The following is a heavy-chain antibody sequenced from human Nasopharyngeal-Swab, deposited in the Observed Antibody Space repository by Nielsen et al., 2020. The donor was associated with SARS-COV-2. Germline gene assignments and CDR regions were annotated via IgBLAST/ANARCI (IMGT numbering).Heavy chain of an antibody. Sequence: GESLKISCAASGFTFSTYWMHWVRPPPGKGLLWVSRIDTDGTITDYADSVKGRFTISRDNAKNTLYLQMNSLRVEDTAVYYCARDVGGRDNYWGQGALVTVSS. J-gene: IGHJ4*02. V-gene: IGHV3-74*01. CDR2: IDTDGTIT. D-gene: IGHD2-15*01. CDR1: GFTFSTYW. CDR3: ARDVGGRDNY.